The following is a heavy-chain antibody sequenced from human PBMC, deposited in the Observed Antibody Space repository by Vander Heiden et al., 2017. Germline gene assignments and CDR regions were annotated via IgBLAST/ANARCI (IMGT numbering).Heavy chain of an antibody. CDR2: IIPIFGTA. D-gene: IGHD6-19*01. CDR1: GGTFSSYA. V-gene: IGHV1-69*01. Sequence: QVQLVQSGAAVKKPGSSVKVSCKASGGTFSSYAISWVRQAPGQGLEWMGGIIPIFGTANYAQKFQGRVTITADESTSTAYMELSSLRSEDTAVYYCARVPLAVAGTFNWFDPWGQGTLVTVSS. J-gene: IGHJ5*02. CDR3: ARVPLAVAGTFNWFDP.